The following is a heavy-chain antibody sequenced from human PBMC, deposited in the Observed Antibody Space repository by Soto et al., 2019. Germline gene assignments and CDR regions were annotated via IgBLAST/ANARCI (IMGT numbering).Heavy chain of an antibody. CDR3: ALRVVYSYGSHFGS. Sequence: QVQLQESGPGLVKPSQTLSLTCSVSGGSISGGKYYWPWIRQTPGKAMEWIGCISYTGSTFYNPSRKIRGTIYSETSRHRFSPRLPSVNTPDTAVYYCALRVVYSYGSHFGSWGQGTLVTVSS. CDR2: ISYTGST. CDR1: GGSISGGKYY. D-gene: IGHD5-18*01. J-gene: IGHJ1*01. V-gene: IGHV4-30-4*01.